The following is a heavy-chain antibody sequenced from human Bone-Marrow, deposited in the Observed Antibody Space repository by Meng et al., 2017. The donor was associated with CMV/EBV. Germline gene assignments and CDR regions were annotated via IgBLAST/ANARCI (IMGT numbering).Heavy chain of an antibody. J-gene: IGHJ3*02. V-gene: IGHV3-23*01. CDR2: ISGSGGST. CDR1: GFTFSSYS. Sequence: GESLKISCAASGFTFSSYSMNWVRQAPGKGLEWVSAISGSGGSTYYADSVKGPFTISRDNSKNTLYLQMNSLRAEDTAVYYCAKGGSRITMIVVVMDDAFDIWGQGTMVTVSS. CDR3: AKGGSRITMIVVVMDDAFDI. D-gene: IGHD3-22*01.